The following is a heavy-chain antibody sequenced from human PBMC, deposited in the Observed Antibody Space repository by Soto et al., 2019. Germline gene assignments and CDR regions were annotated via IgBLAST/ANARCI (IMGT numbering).Heavy chain of an antibody. CDR3: ARTQGLKDFWDGLSYPFDD. V-gene: IGHV4-59*01. Sequence: SETLSLTCTVSGSSFSPYYWSWIRQPPGKGLEWIGYIYYSGNTNYNPSLMSRVAISVDTSNDQFSLRLTSVTAGDTAIYYCARTQGLKDFWDGLSYPFDDWGHGIAVTVSS. J-gene: IGHJ4*01. CDR1: GSSFSPYY. D-gene: IGHD3-3*01. CDR2: IYYSGNT.